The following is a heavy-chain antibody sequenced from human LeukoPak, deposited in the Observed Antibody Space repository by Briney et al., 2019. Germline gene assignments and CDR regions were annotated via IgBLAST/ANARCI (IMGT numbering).Heavy chain of an antibody. J-gene: IGHJ4*02. D-gene: IGHD6-19*01. CDR2: IYYSGST. V-gene: IGHV4-59*01. CDR3: ARKSSSGWYFDY. CDR1: GGSINSYF. Sequence: SETLSLTCTVSGGSINSYFWSWIRQPPGKGLEWIGYIYYSGSTNYNPSLKSRVTISVDTSKNQFSLKLSSVTAADTAVYYCARKSSSGWYFDYWGQGTLVTVSS.